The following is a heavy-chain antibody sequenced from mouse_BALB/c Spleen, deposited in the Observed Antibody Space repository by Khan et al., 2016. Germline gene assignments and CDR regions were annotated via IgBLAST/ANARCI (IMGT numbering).Heavy chain of an antibody. CDR2: ILPGSDDT. CDR1: GYTFSSYW. J-gene: IGHJ2*01. Sequence: QVQLQQSGAELMKPGASVKISCKTTGYTFSSYWIEWVKQRPGHGLEWIGEILPGSDDTNYNEKFKGKATFTADTSSKTAYMQVNSLTSEDSAVYYCAGGINTATFDYWGQGTTLTVSS. D-gene: IGHD1-2*01. CDR3: AGGINTATFDY. V-gene: IGHV1-9*01.